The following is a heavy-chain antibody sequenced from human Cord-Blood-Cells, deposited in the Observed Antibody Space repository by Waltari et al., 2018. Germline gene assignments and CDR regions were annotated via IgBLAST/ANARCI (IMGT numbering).Heavy chain of an antibody. J-gene: IGHJ5*02. CDR3: ARDSGSSWYSGSYYWFDP. CDR1: GGSISSYY. D-gene: IGHD1-26*01. CDR2: IYTSGST. V-gene: IGHV4-4*07. Sequence: QVQLQESGPGLVKPSETLSLTCTVSGGSISSYYWSWIRQPAGKGLEWIGRIYTSGSTNYNPSLKSRVTMSVDTSKNQFSLKLSSVTAADTAVYYCARDSGSSWYSGSYYWFDPWGQGTLVTVSS.